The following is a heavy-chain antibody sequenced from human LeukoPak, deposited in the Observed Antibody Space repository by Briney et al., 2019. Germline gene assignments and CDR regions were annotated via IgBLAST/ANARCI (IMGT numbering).Heavy chain of an antibody. CDR1: GFTFSSYS. D-gene: IGHD3-9*01. J-gene: IGHJ4*02. Sequence: PGGSLRLSCTASGFTFSSYSINWVRQAPGKGLEWVSYISSSSTTIKYADSVQGRFTISRDNAKNSLYLQMDNLSVEDTAVYYCARETGYIDYWGQGTLVTVSS. CDR3: ARETGYIDY. V-gene: IGHV3-48*01. CDR2: ISSSSTTI.